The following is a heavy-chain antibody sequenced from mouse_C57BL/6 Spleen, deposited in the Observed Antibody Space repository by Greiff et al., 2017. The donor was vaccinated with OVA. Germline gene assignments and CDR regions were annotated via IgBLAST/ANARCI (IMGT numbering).Heavy chain of an antibody. D-gene: IGHD2-1*01. V-gene: IGHV3-6*01. Sequence: EVQLVESGPGLVKPSQSLSLTCSVTGYSITSGYYWNWIRQFPGNKLEWMGYISYDGSNNYNPSLKNRISITRDTSNNQFFLKLNSVTTEDTATYYCARVRDGNLWYFDYWGQGTTLTVSS. CDR1: GYSITSGYY. CDR3: ARVRDGNLWYFDY. CDR2: ISYDGSN. J-gene: IGHJ2*01.